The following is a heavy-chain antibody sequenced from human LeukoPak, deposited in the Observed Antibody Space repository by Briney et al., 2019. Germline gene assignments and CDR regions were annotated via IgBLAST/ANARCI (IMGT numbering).Heavy chain of an antibody. CDR2: ISSSGSTI. CDR3: ARAQERIAAAGTEMDY. V-gene: IGHV3-48*03. D-gene: IGHD6-13*01. CDR1: GFTFSSYE. Sequence: GGSLRLSCAASGFTFSSYEMNWVRQAPGKGLEWVSYISSSGSTIYYADSVKGRFTTSRDNAKSSLYLQMNSLRAEDTAVYYCARAQERIAAAGTEMDYWGQGTLVTVSS. J-gene: IGHJ4*02.